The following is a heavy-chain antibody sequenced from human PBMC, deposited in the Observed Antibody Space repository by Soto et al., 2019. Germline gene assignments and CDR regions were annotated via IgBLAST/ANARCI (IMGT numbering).Heavy chain of an antibody. V-gene: IGHV5-51*01. CDR2: IYPGDSDT. Sequence: GESLKISCKGSGYSFTSYWIGWVRQMPGKGLEWMGIIYPGDSDTRYSPSFQGHVTISADKSISTAYLQWSSLKASDTAMYYCAKSLNSNYSVMAVWGQGTTVTVSS. J-gene: IGHJ6*02. CDR3: AKSLNSNYSVMAV. CDR1: GYSFTSYW.